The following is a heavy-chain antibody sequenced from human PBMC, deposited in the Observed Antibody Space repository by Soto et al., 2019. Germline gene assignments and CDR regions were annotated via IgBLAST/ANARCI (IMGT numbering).Heavy chain of an antibody. V-gene: IGHV3-30-3*01. CDR1: GFTFSSYA. CDR2: ISYDGSNK. CDR3: ARVGEELQTYYYYGMDV. J-gene: IGHJ6*02. Sequence: PGGSLRLSCAASGFTFSSYAMHWVRQAPGKGLEWVAVISYDGSNKYYADSVKGRFTISRDNSKNTLYLQMNSLRAEDTAVYYCARVGEELQTYYYYGMDVWGQGTTVTVSS. D-gene: IGHD1-7*01.